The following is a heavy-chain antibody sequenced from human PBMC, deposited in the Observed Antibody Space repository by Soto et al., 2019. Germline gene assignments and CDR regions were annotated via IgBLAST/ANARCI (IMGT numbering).Heavy chain of an antibody. J-gene: IGHJ5*02. V-gene: IGHV5-51*01. D-gene: IGHD1-20*01. CDR3: AIPRYNQPHNWFDP. CDR2: IYPGDSDT. CDR1: GCSFVNYW. Sequence: PVVFLQNRYRGFGCSFVNYWSGWVRKKTGKGLEWMGIIYPGDSDTRYSPSFQGQVTISADKSISTAYLQWSSLKASDTAMYYCAIPRYNQPHNWFDPWGQGTLVTVSS.